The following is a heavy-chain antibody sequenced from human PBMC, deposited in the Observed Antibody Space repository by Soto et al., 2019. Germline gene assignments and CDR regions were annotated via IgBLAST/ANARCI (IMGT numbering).Heavy chain of an antibody. CDR3: ARVGPPRYSYGPMAHHY. CDR2: ISAYNGNT. Sequence: ASVKVSCKASGYTFTSYGISWVRQAPGQGLEWMGWISAYNGNTNYAQKLQGRVTMTTDTSTSTAYMELRSLRSDDTAVYYCARVGPPRYSYGPMAHHYWGQGNLVTVYS. D-gene: IGHD5-18*01. V-gene: IGHV1-18*01. CDR1: GYTFTSYG. J-gene: IGHJ4*02.